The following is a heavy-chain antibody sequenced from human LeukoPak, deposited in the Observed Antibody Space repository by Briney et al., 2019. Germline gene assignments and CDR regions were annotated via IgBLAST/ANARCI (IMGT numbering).Heavy chain of an antibody. CDR1: GFTFSDAW. CDR2: IKSKTDGGTT. V-gene: IGHV3-15*01. CDR3: TTLRSIATDY. J-gene: IGHJ4*02. Sequence: PGGSLRLSCAASGFTFSDAWISWVRQAPGKGLEWVGHIKSKTDGGTTGYAAPVKGRLTISRDDSKNTLYLQMNSLKTEDTAVYYCTTLRSIATDYWGQGTLVTVSS. D-gene: IGHD2-2*01.